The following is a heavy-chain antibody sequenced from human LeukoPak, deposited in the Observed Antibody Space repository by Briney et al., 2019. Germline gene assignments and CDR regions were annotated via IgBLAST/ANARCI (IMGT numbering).Heavy chain of an antibody. V-gene: IGHV4-30-4*08. Sequence: PSQTLSLTCTVSGGSISSGDYYWSWIRQPPGKGLEWIGYIYYSGSTYYNPSLKSRVTISVDTSKNQFSLKLSSVTAADTAVYYCARAVVVIAPPGYWGQGTLVTVSS. CDR1: GGSISSGDYY. CDR2: IYYSGST. CDR3: ARAVVVIAPPGY. D-gene: IGHD2-21*01. J-gene: IGHJ4*02.